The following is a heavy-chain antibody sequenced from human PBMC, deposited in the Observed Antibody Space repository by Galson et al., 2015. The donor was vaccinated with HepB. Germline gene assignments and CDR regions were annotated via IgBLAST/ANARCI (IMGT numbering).Heavy chain of an antibody. J-gene: IGHJ6*02. CDR1: GFTFSSSD. CDR3: ARNHCSTTKCLHSYGLDV. D-gene: IGHD2/OR15-2a*01. Sequence: SLRLSCAASGFTFSSSDITWVRQAPGKGLEWVSSNSASGGSTYEDSVMGRLTISRDNSKNTLYLQMNSLRAADTAVFYCARNHCSTTKCLHSYGLDVWGQGTTVTVSS. CDR2: NSASGGST. V-gene: IGHV3-23*01.